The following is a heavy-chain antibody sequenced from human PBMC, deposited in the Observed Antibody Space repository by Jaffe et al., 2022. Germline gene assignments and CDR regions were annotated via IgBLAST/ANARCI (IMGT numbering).Heavy chain of an antibody. CDR1: GFTFDDYA. CDR3: AKDKTRKAVAVSWYFDL. V-gene: IGHV3-9*01. J-gene: IGHJ2*01. CDR2: ISWNSGSI. Sequence: EVQLVESGGGLVQPGRSLRLSCAASGFTFDDYAMHWVRQAPGKGLEWVSGISWNSGSIGYADSVKGRFTISRDNAKNSLYLQMNSLRAEDTALYYCAKDKTRKAVAVSWYFDLWGRGTLVTVSS. D-gene: IGHD6-19*01.